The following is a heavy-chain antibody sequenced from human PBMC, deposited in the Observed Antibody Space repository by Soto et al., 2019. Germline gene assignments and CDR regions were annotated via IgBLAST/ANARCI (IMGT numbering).Heavy chain of an antibody. Sequence: PSETLSLTCSVSDDSINSDKYYWGWIRQPPGKGLEWIGYIYYSGNAYYNPSLQTRVTISLDTSRNQFSLKLSSVTAADTAVYYCARDSLHDGILDPWGQGTLVTVSS. CDR2: IYYSGNA. CDR3: ARDSLHDGILDP. J-gene: IGHJ5*02. V-gene: IGHV4-39*07. CDR1: DDSINSDKYY. D-gene: IGHD5-18*01.